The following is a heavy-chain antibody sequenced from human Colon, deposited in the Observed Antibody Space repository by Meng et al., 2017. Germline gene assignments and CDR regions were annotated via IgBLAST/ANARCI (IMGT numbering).Heavy chain of an antibody. V-gene: IGHV4-61*01. CDR2: IYYTGST. Sequence: QGQLQESCPGLVRPSEILSPTCTVSGGSVSSGSYYWSWIRQPPGKGLEWIGYIYYTGSTNYNPSLTSRVTISVDTSKNQFSLKLSSVTAADTAVYYCARGPLDYWGQGTLVTVSS. CDR3: ARGPLDY. J-gene: IGHJ4*02. CDR1: GGSVSSGSYY.